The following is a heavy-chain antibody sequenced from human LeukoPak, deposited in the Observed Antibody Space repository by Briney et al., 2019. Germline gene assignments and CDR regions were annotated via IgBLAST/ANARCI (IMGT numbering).Heavy chain of an antibody. V-gene: IGHV4-59*08. J-gene: IGHJ4*02. Sequence: SETLSLTCTVSGDSVSRYYWSWIRQPPGKGLEWIGYVYNSESTRYNPSLKSRVTISVDTSKNQFSLRLRSVTAADTAVYYCASLCSGSSCYRHSDYWGQGTLVTVSS. CDR2: VYNSEST. CDR1: GDSVSRYY. CDR3: ASLCSGSSCYRHSDY. D-gene: IGHD2-15*01.